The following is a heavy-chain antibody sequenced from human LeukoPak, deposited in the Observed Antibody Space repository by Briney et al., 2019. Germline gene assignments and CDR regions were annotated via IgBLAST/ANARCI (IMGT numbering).Heavy chain of an antibody. CDR2: LLYSGFT. CDR1: GVSISSTNYF. CDR3: SADGGGDQGDS. V-gene: IGHV4-39*07. J-gene: IGHJ5*01. Sequence: TSETLSLTCSVSGVSISSTNYFWGWIRQPPGKGLEWIGGLLYSGFTYYHPSLKSRDSISVDTSKNQFSLKLTSVTAAATAVYFGSADGGGDQGDSWGQEPWSPSPQ. D-gene: IGHD3-16*01.